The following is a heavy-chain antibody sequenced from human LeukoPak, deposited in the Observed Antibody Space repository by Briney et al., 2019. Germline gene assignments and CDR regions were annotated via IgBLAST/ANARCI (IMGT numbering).Heavy chain of an antibody. CDR3: AKDAAGPEY. CDR2: ISAGGGDT. J-gene: IGHJ4*02. D-gene: IGHD6-13*01. V-gene: IGHV3-23*01. Sequence: GGSLRLSCVVSGLTFSRYSMSWVRQAPGKGLEWVSGISAGGGDTWYPDSVKGRFTISRDNSKNTLFLQMNSLRVEDTAIYYCAKDAAGPEYWGQGTRVTVSS. CDR1: GLTFSRYS.